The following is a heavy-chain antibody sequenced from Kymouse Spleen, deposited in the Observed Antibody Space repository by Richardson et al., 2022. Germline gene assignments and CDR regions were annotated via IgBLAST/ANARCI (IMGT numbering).Heavy chain of an antibody. CDR3: ARGYSGSYAFDY. CDR1: GGSISSYY. D-gene: IGHD1-26*01. V-gene: IGHV4-59*01. CDR2: IYYSGST. Sequence: QVQLQESGPGLVKPSETLSLTCTVSGGSISSYYWSWIRQPPGKGLEWIGYIYYSGSTNYNPSLKSRVTISVDTSKNQFSLKLSSVTAADTAVYYCARGYSGSYAFDYWGQGTLVTVSS. J-gene: IGHJ4*02.